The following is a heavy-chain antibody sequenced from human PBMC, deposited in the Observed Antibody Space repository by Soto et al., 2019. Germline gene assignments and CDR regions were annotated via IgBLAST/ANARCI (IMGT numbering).Heavy chain of an antibody. D-gene: IGHD2-2*02. Sequence: QVQLQESGPGLVKPSETLSLTCTVSGGSISSYYWSWIRQPPGKGLEWIGYIYYSGSTNYNPSLKSRVTISVDTSKNQFSLKLSSVTAADTAVYYCARGGGRSMRYCSSTSCYNNVYYYYYGMDVWGQGTTVTVSS. CDR3: ARGGGRSMRYCSSTSCYNNVYYYYYGMDV. CDR2: IYYSGST. CDR1: GGSISSYY. J-gene: IGHJ6*02. V-gene: IGHV4-59*01.